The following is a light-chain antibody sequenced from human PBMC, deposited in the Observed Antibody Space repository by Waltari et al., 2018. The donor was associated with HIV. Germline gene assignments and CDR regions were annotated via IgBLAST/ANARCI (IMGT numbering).Light chain of an antibody. CDR3: SSYAGSNTLI. J-gene: IGLJ2*01. CDR2: EVT. V-gene: IGLV2-8*01. Sequence: QSALTQPPSASGSPGHSVTISCPGTSSAVGASNYVSWYQQHPGKAPKLIIYEVTKRPSGVPDRFSASKSGNTASLTVSGLQTDDEADYYCSSYAGSNTLIFGGGTNLIVL. CDR1: SSAVGASNY.